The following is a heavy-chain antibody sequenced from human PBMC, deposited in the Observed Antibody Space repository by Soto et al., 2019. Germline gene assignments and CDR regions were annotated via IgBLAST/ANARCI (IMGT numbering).Heavy chain of an antibody. V-gene: IGHV1-2*02. Sequence: ASVKVSCKASGYTFTGCYMHWVRQAPGQGLEWMGWINPNSGGTNYAQKFQGRVTMTRDTSISTAYMELSRLRSDDTAVYYCATGSYGSGSPDYYYYGMDVWGQGTTVTVSS. CDR3: ATGSYGSGSPDYYYYGMDV. CDR1: GYTFTGCY. J-gene: IGHJ6*02. CDR2: INPNSGGT. D-gene: IGHD3-10*01.